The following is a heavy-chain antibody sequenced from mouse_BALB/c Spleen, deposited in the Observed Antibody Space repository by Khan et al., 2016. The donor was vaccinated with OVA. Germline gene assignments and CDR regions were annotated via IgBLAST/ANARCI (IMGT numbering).Heavy chain of an antibody. J-gene: IGHJ2*01. Sequence: EVKLEESGGGLVQPGGSMKLSCVASGFTFSNYSMNWVRQSPEKGLEWVAEIRLKSDDYVTHYAESVKARFTVSRYESKISVYTEKNNVKDEDTGIHYCGILHWGQGTTLTVSS. CDR1: GFTFSNYS. CDR3: GILH. V-gene: IGHV6-6*02. CDR2: IRLKSDDYVT.